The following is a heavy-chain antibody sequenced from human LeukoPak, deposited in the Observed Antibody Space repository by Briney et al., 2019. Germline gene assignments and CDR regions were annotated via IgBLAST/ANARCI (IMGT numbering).Heavy chain of an antibody. CDR2: IFYSGST. V-gene: IGHV4-39*07. CDR3: ARDQSGWFDP. J-gene: IGHJ5*02. CDR1: GGSISTSNYY. Sequence: SETLSLTCTVSGGSISTSNYYWGWIRQPPGKGLEWIGNIFYSGSTYYSPSLKSRVTISLDTSRNQFSLKLSSVTAADTAVYYCARDQSGWFDPWGQGTLVTVSS. D-gene: IGHD3-10*01.